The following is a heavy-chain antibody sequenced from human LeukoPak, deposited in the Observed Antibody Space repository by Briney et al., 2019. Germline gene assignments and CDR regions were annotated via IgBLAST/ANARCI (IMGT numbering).Heavy chain of an antibody. CDR2: ISGSGSTI. CDR3: ARVRTPRWGFDY. J-gene: IGHJ4*02. Sequence: PGGSLRLSCAASGSTFGDYSMTWIRQAPGKGLEWVSYISGSGSTIYYADSVKGRFTISRDNAKNSLYLQMNSLRAEDTAVHYCARVRTPRWGFDYWGQGTLVTVSS. D-gene: IGHD1/OR15-1a*01. CDR1: GSTFGDYS. V-gene: IGHV3-11*04.